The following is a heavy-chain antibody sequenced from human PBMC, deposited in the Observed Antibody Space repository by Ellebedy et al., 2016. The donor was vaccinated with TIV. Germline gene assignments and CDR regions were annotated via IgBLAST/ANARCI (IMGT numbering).Heavy chain of an antibody. CDR1: GYTFTSYG. Sequence: ASVKVSCKASGYTFTSYGISWVRQAPGQGLEWMGWISAYNGDTNYAQKFQGRVAMTTDTFTTTAYMELRSLTSDDTAVYYCARGFYEKFDPWGQGTLVTVSS. J-gene: IGHJ5*02. V-gene: IGHV1-18*01. D-gene: IGHD2/OR15-2a*01. CDR2: ISAYNGDT. CDR3: ARGFYEKFDP.